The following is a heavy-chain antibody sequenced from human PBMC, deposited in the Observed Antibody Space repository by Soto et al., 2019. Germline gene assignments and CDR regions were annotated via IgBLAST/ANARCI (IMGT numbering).Heavy chain of an antibody. Sequence: QVQLVESGGGVVQPGRSLRLSCAASGFTFSSYGMHWVRQAPGKGLEWVAVISYDGSNKYYADSVKDRFTISRDNSKNTLYLQMNSLRAEDTAVYYCAKQAVNMATITLFDYWGQGTLVTVSS. J-gene: IGHJ4*02. V-gene: IGHV3-30*18. CDR2: ISYDGSNK. D-gene: IGHD5-12*01. CDR3: AKQAVNMATITLFDY. CDR1: GFTFSSYG.